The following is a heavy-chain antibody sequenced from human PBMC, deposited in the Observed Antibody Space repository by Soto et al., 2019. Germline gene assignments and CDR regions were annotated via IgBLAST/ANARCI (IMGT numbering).Heavy chain of an antibody. CDR2: IYYSGST. J-gene: IGHJ4*02. V-gene: IGHV4-59*01. D-gene: IGHD3-3*02. Sequence: QVQLQESGPGLVKPSETLSLTCTVSGGSISSYYWSWIRQPPGKGLEWIGYIYYSGSTNYNPSLKSRVTISVDTSKNHVSLKLSSVTAADTAVYYCARGNCGVVKADYWGQGTLVTVSS. CDR3: ARGNCGVVKADY. CDR1: GGSISSYY.